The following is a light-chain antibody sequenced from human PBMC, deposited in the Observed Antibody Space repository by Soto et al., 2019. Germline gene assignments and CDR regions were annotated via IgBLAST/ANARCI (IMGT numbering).Light chain of an antibody. CDR2: SAS. CDR1: QSISNN. CDR3: QQSYIFPYT. J-gene: IGKJ2*01. Sequence: IQMTQSPASLSASVGDRVTITCRASQSISNNLNWYQHKVGKAPQLLIYSASDSQAGVPSRFSGSGSGTDFTLIVSGLQPEDFATYYCQQSYIFPYTLGQGTKVDIK. V-gene: IGKV1-39*01.